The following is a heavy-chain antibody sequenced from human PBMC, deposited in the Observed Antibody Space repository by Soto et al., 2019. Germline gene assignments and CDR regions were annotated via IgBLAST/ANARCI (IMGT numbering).Heavy chain of an antibody. Sequence: QVQLVESGGGVVQPGRSLRLSCAASGFTFSSYGMHWVRQAPGKGLEWVAVIWYDGSNKYYADSVKGRFTISRDNSKNTLYLQMNSLRAEDTAVYYCAREGYCSSTSCYGGGYFDYWGQGTLVTVSS. V-gene: IGHV3-33*01. CDR3: AREGYCSSTSCYGGGYFDY. CDR2: IWYDGSNK. CDR1: GFTFSSYG. D-gene: IGHD2-2*01. J-gene: IGHJ4*02.